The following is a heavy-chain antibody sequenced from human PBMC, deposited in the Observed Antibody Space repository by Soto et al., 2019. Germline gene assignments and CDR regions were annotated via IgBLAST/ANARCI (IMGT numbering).Heavy chain of an antibody. D-gene: IGHD3-22*01. CDR2: ITHNSRSM. CDR1: GFYFEDYA. V-gene: IGHV3-9*01. J-gene: IGHJ3*02. CDR3: AKDPQSWLTSFDI. Sequence: EVQLVESGGGLVQTGRSLRLSCAASGFYFEDYAMHWVRQPPGKGLEWVSGITHNSRSMAYADSVKGRFTVSRDTAKNALYLEMNSLTPEDTALYFCAKDPQSWLTSFDICGQGTMVIVSP.